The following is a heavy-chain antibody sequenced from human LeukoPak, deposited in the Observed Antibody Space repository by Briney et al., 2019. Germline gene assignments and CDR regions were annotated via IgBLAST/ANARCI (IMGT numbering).Heavy chain of an antibody. D-gene: IGHD6-13*01. CDR2: IWYDGSNK. J-gene: IGHJ6*02. V-gene: IGHV3-33*01. CDR1: GFTFSSYG. Sequence: GSLRLSCAASGFTFSSYGMHWVRQAPGKGLEWVAVIWYDGSNKYYADSVKGRFTISRDNSKNTLYLQMNSLRAEDTAVYYCARALIAAAGWDTYYYYGMDVWGQGTTVTVSS. CDR3: ARALIAAAGWDTYYYYGMDV.